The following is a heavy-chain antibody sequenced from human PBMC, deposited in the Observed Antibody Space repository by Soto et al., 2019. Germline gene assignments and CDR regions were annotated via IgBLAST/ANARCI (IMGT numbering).Heavy chain of an antibody. CDR1: GFTFSSYA. J-gene: IGHJ4*02. D-gene: IGHD6-13*01. V-gene: IGHV3-23*01. CDR2: ISGSGGSA. CDR3: AKDGEGIAAAGSFDY. Sequence: GGSLRLSCAASGFTFSSYAMSWVRQAPGKGLEWVSAISGSGGSAYYADSVKGRFTISRDNSKNTLYLQMNSLRAEDTAVYYCAKDGEGIAAAGSFDYWGQGTLVTVSS.